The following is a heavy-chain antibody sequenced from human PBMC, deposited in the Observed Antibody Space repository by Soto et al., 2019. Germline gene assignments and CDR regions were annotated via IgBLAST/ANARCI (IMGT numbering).Heavy chain of an antibody. J-gene: IGHJ4*02. CDR1: GDSIRGFY. D-gene: IGHD5-12*01. Sequence: SDTLSLTFTVSGDSIRGFYWSWIRQPPGKGLEWIGYIYSSGYTNYNPSLKNRGTISVDTPKKQFFLNLRSVTAADTALYYCARGGGYNFGIHXWGRVIRVTVSX. V-gene: IGHV4-59*01. CDR3: ARGGGYNFGIHX. CDR2: IYSSGYT.